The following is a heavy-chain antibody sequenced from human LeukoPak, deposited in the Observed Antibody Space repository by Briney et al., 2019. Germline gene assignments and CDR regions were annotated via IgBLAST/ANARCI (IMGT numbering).Heavy chain of an antibody. Sequence: SETLSLTFAVSGAHISNYYCTSVRQPAAQGLELIGRLHASESTPIYNPSLKSRVTMSIDTSKDQLSLNLTSVTAADSAVYYCARLSSGAGFDVWGQGTVVTVSS. V-gene: IGHV4-4*07. CDR3: ARLSSGAGFDV. CDR2: LHASEST. CDR1: GAHISNYY. J-gene: IGHJ3*01. D-gene: IGHD3-22*01.